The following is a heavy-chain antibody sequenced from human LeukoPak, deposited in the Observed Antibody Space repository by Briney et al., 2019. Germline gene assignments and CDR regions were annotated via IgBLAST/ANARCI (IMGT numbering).Heavy chain of an antibody. CDR2: INNDGSGT. CDR1: GFTFSSYW. J-gene: IGHJ5*02. D-gene: IGHD1-7*01. CDR3: ASFRGTGWFDP. V-gene: IGHV3-74*01. Sequence: PGGSLRLSCAASGFTFSSYWMHWVRQAPGKGPVWVSRINNDGSGTTYADSVKGRFTISRDDAKNTLYLQMNSLRAEDTAVYYCASFRGTGWFDPWGQGTLVTVSS.